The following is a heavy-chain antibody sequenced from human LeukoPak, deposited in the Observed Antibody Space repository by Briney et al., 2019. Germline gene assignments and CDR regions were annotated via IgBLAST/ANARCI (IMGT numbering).Heavy chain of an antibody. D-gene: IGHD6-13*01. J-gene: IGHJ4*02. V-gene: IGHV1-2*02. CDR3: ARVTARAAGTLRY. Sequence: ASVKVSCKASGYTFTGYYMHWVRQAPGQGLEWMGWINPNSGGTNYAQKFQGRVTMTRDTSISTAYMELSRLRSDDTAVYYCARVTARAAGTLRYWGQGTLVTVSS. CDR1: GYTFTGYY. CDR2: INPNSGGT.